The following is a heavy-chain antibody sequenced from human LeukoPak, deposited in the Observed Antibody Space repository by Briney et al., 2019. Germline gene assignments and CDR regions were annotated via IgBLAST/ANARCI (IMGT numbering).Heavy chain of an antibody. J-gene: IGHJ4*02. V-gene: IGHV3-30*02. Sequence: GGSLRLSCAASGFTFSSYGMHWVRQAPGKGLEWVAFIRYEGSNKYYADSVKGRFTISRDNAKNSLYLQMNSLRAEDTAVYYCGRVAGYCSSTSNCYSDYWGQGTLVTVSS. D-gene: IGHD2-2*01. CDR1: GFTFSSYG. CDR3: GRVAGYCSSTSNCYSDY. CDR2: IRYEGSNK.